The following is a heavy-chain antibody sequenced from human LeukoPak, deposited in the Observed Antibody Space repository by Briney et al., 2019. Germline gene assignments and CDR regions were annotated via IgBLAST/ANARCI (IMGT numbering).Heavy chain of an antibody. CDR3: AKFGARRVVVVAATAGPFDY. CDR1: GFTFSSYG. Sequence: GGSLRLSCAASGFTFSSYGMHWVRQAPGKGLEWVAVIWYDGSNKYYADSVKGRFTISRDNSKNTLYLQMNSLRAEDTAVYYCAKFGARRVVVVAATAGPFDYWGQGTLVTVSS. CDR2: IWYDGSNK. J-gene: IGHJ4*02. D-gene: IGHD2-15*01. V-gene: IGHV3-33*06.